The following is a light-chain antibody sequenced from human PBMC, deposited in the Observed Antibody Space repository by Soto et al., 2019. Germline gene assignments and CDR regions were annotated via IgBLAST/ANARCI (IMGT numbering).Light chain of an antibody. CDR1: QSVSSK. CDR2: DAS. CDR3: QQYNNWPLT. V-gene: IGKV3-15*01. Sequence: EIVMTQSPATLSVSPGERATLYCRASQSVSSKLAWYQQKPGQAPRLLMFDASIRATGIPARFSGSGSGTQFTRTISSLQSEDSPVYYCQQYNNWPLTFGGGTKVEIK. J-gene: IGKJ4*01.